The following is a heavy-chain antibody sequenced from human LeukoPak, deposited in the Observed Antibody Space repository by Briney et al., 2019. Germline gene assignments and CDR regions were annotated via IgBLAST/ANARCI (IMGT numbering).Heavy chain of an antibody. CDR3: ARHAVAASLTGYYWHWFDP. CDR1: GGSISSSSSY. CDR2: IYYSGST. V-gene: IGHV4-39*01. Sequence: PSETLSLTCTVSGGSISSSSSYWGWIRHPPGKGLEWIGSIYYSGSTYYNPSLKSRVTISVDTSKNPFSLKLSSVTAADTAVYYCARHAVAASLTGYYWHWFDPWGQGTLVTVSS. D-gene: IGHD3-9*01. J-gene: IGHJ5*02.